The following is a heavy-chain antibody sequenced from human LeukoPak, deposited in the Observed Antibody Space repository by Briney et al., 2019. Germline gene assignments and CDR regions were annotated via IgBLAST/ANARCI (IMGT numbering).Heavy chain of an antibody. CDR2: IKQDGSKK. J-gene: IGHJ4*02. D-gene: IGHD4-17*01. Sequence: PGGSLRLSCVASGFPFSSYWMTWVRQAPGKGLEWVANIKQDGSKKSYVDSVKGRFTISRDNAKNSLYLQMNSLRDEDTAVYYCARDLRNPTTVTEGDYWGQGTLVTVSS. CDR3: ARDLRNPTTVTEGDY. V-gene: IGHV3-7*01. CDR1: GFPFSSYW.